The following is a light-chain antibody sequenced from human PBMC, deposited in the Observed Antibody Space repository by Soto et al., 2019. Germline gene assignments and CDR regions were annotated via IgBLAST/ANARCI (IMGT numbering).Light chain of an antibody. CDR3: CSYAGSSTV. J-gene: IGLJ1*01. CDR1: SSDVGSYNL. V-gene: IGLV2-23*03. Sequence: QSVLTQPASVSGTPGQSITISCTGTSSDVGSYNLVSWYQQHPGKAPKLMIYEGSKRPSGVSNRFSGSKSGNTASLTISGLQAEDEADYYCCSYAGSSTVFGTGTEVTVL. CDR2: EGS.